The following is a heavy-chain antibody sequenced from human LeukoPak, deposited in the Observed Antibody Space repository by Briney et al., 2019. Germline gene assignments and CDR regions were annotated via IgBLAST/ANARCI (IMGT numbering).Heavy chain of an antibody. J-gene: IGHJ4*02. V-gene: IGHV3-66*01. CDR3: ARSFYDILIGYYQYFDY. D-gene: IGHD3-9*01. CDR1: GFTFSSYW. Sequence: GGSLRLSCAASGFTFSSYWMHWVRQAPGKGLEWVSVIYRDGSSYYAESVKGRFTISRDNSKNTLYIQMNSLRAGDTAVYYCARSFYDILIGYYQYFDYWGQGTLVTVYS. CDR2: IYRDGSS.